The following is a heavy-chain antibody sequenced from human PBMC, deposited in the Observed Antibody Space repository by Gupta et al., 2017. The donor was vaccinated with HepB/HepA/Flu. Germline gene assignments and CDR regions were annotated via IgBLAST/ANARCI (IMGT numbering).Heavy chain of an antibody. CDR2: IYHNVKI. Sequence: QVQLQESGPGLVKPAATLSLTCVVSGGAISSTNWWSWVRQPPGTGLKWIAEIYHNVKITYNSSLKSRVTMSLGKSKSHLSLTADSVTAADTAVYSWAREAEGNGDRVCVGWGHGTLVTVS. V-gene: IGHV4-4*01. D-gene: IGHD5-24*01. CDR1: GGAISSTNW. J-gene: IGHJ4*01. CDR3: AREAEGNGDRVCVG.